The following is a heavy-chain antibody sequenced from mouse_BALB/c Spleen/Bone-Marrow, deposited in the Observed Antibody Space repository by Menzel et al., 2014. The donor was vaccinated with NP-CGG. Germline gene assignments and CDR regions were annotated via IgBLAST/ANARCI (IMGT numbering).Heavy chain of an antibody. J-gene: IGHJ2*01. Sequence: EVKLVESGGGLVQPGGSLKLSCAPSGFTFTDYNMNWVRRPPGKALEWLGFIRNKANGYTTEYSASVKGRFTISRAISQSILYLQRSTLRAEDSATYYCARDRGGLLFDYWGQGTTLTVSS. CDR3: ARDRGGLLFDY. D-gene: IGHD2-3*01. CDR1: GFTFTDYN. CDR2: IRNKANGYTT. V-gene: IGHV7-3*02.